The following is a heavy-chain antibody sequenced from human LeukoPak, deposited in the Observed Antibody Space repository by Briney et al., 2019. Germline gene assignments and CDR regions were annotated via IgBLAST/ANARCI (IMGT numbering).Heavy chain of an antibody. V-gene: IGHV3-30*02. D-gene: IGHD3-9*01. CDR3: TKDLGTEYNIFDY. CDR2: VRYGGSIK. CDR1: AFTFSAYA. Sequence: PGGSLRLSCAASAFTFSAYAMHWIRQAPGRGLEWVAFVRYGGSIKYYADSVKGRFTISRDNSKNTLYLQMNSLRAEDTAVYYCTKDLGTEYNIFDYWGQGTLVTVSS. J-gene: IGHJ4*02.